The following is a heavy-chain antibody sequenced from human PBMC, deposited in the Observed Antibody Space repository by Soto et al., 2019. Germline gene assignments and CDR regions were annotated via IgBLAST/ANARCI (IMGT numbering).Heavy chain of an antibody. CDR3: ARHHDS. J-gene: IGHJ4*02. Sequence: SETLSLTCTVSGGSISSYYWIWIRQPPGKGLEWIGYIYYSGSTNYNPSLKSRVTISVDTSKNQFSLKLSSVTAADTAVSYCARHHDSWGQGTLVTLSS. CDR1: GGSISSYY. CDR2: IYYSGST. V-gene: IGHV4-59*08.